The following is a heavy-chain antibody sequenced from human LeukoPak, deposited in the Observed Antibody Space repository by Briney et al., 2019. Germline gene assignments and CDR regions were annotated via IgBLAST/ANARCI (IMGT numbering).Heavy chain of an antibody. V-gene: IGHV5-51*01. CDR1: GYNFTTYW. J-gene: IGHJ4*02. CDR2: IYPRDSDT. Sequence: GESLKISRKVSGYNFTTYWIGWVRQMPGKGLEWMGIIYPRDSDTRYSPSYQGQATFSADKSISTAYLQWFSLEASDTAMYYCARPKGYGSGSYYSLYYFDYWGQGTLVTVSS. CDR3: ARPKGYGSGSYYSLYYFDY. D-gene: IGHD3-10*01.